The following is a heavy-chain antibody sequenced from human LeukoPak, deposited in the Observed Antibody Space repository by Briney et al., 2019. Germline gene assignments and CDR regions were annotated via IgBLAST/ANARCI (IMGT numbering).Heavy chain of an antibody. CDR1: GFTFSDHY. J-gene: IGHJ4*02. CDR2: TRNKANSYTT. D-gene: IGHD4-17*01. CDR3: ARVSPNTVTTLQYFDY. Sequence: GGSLRLSCAASGFTFSDHYMVWVRQAPGKGLEWVGRTRNKANSYTTEYAASVKGRFTISRDDSKNSLYLQMNSLRAEDTAVYYCARVSPNTVTTLQYFDYWGQGTLVTVSS. V-gene: IGHV3-72*01.